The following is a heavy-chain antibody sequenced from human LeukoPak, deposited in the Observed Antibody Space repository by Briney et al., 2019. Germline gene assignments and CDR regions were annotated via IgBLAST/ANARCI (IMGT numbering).Heavy chain of an antibody. CDR2: MNPNSGNT. D-gene: IGHD6-19*01. CDR3: ARQSYSSGWYGHFDY. CDR1: GYTFTSYD. J-gene: IGHJ4*02. V-gene: IGHV1-8*01. Sequence: GASVTVSCTASGYTFTSYDINWVRQATGQGREWMGWMNPNSGNTGYTQKFQGRDTITRNTSISTAYMELSSLRSEHTAVYYCARQSYSSGWYGHFDYWGQGTLVTVSS.